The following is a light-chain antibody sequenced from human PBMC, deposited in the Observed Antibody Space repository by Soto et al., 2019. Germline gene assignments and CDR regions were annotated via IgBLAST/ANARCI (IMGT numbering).Light chain of an antibody. CDR1: SSDVGGYNH. V-gene: IGLV2-14*01. J-gene: IGLJ1*01. CDR3: SSYSFTTSLYV. Sequence: QSALTQPASESGSPGQSITISCTGTSSDVGGYNHVSWYQQHPGKAPKLTIFEVSNRPSGVSNRFSGSKSGNTASLTISGLQAEDEADYYCSSYSFTTSLYVFGTGTKLTVL. CDR2: EVS.